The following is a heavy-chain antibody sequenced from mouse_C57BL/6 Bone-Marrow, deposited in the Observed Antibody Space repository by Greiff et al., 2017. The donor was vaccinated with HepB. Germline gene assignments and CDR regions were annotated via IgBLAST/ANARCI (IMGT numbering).Heavy chain of an antibody. CDR3: PRSTMVTTKENAMDY. D-gene: IGHD2-2*01. V-gene: IGHV1-55*01. J-gene: IGHJ4*01. Sequence: VQLQQSGAELVKPGASVKMSCKASGYTFTSYWITWVKQRPGQGLEWIGDIYPGSGSTNYNEKFKSKATLTVDTSSSTAYMQLSSLTSEDSAVYYCPRSTMVTTKENAMDYWGQGTSVTVSS. CDR1: GYTFTSYW. CDR2: IYPGSGST.